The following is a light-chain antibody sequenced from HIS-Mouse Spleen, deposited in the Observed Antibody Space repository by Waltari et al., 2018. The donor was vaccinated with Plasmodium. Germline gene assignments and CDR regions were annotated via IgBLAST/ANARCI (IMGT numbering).Light chain of an antibody. V-gene: IGKV1D-8*02. J-gene: IGKJ2*01. Sequence: AIWMTQSPSLLSASTGDRVNISCRMSQGIRSYLAWYQQKPGKAPELLIYAASTLQSGVPSRFSGSGSGTDFTLTISCLQSEDFATYYCQQYYSFPYTFGQGTKLEIK. CDR2: AAS. CDR1: QGIRSY. CDR3: QQYYSFPYT.